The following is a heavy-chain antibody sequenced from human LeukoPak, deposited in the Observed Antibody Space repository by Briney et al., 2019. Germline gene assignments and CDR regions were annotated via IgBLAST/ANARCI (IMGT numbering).Heavy chain of an antibody. D-gene: IGHD3-22*01. V-gene: IGHV3-30-3*01. J-gene: IGHJ5*02. Sequence: GRSLRLSCAASGFTFSSYAMHWARQAPGKGLEWVAVISYDGSNKYYADSVKGRFTISRDNSKNTLYLQMNSLRAEDTAVYYCASNPPQYYDSSGYYANWFDPWGPGTLVTVSS. CDR1: GFTFSSYA. CDR3: ASNPPQYYDSSGYYANWFDP. CDR2: ISYDGSNK.